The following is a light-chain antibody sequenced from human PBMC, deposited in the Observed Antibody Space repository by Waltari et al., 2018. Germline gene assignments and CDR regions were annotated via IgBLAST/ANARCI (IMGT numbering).Light chain of an antibody. J-gene: IGLJ2*01. CDR3: AAWDDSLVV. Sequence: QSVLTQPPSASGTPGQRVTISCSGSSSNIGSNTVNWYQQLPGTAPKLLIYSNNQRPSGVPDRFSGSKSGTSASLAISGLQSEYEDDYYCAAWDDSLVVFGGGTKLTVL. V-gene: IGLV1-44*01. CDR2: SNN. CDR1: SSNIGSNT.